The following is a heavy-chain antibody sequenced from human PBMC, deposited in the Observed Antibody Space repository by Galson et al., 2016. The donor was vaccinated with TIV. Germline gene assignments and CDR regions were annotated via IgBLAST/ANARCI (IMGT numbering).Heavy chain of an antibody. V-gene: IGHV6-1*01. CDR1: GDSVSSTSAA. D-gene: IGHD3-3*01. Sequence: CAISGDSVSSTSAAWNWIRQSPSRGLEWLGRTYYRSTWYNDYAASLKRRITINPDTSKNQFSLQLTSVTPEDAAVYYCARGAPSVFGVIMTLDYWGQGPLFACAS. J-gene: IGHJ4*02. CDR3: ARGAPSVFGVIMTLDY. CDR2: TYYRSTWYN.